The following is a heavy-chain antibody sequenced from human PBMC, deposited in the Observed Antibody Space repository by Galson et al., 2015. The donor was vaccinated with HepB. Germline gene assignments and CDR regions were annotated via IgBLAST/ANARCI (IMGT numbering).Heavy chain of an antibody. CDR3: ARDRYYGDSIGCFDL. V-gene: IGHV3-30-3*01. CDR2: MSYEGSNK. J-gene: IGHJ2*01. D-gene: IGHD4-17*01. Sequence: SLRLSCAASGFTFSSYVMHWVRQAPGKGLEWVAVMSYEGSNKHYADSVKGRFTISRDNSKNTLFLQMNSLRAEDTAVYYCARDRYYGDSIGCFDLWGRSTLVTVSS. CDR1: GFTFSSYV.